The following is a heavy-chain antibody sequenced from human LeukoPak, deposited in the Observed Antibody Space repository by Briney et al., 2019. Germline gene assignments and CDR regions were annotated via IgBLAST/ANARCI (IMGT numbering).Heavy chain of an antibody. CDR3: AKDGSSWYLYFQH. CDR2: IRYDGSNK. V-gene: IGHV3-30*02. D-gene: IGHD6-13*01. Sequence: GESLRLSCAAPGFTFSSYGMHWVRQAPGKGLEWVAFIRYDGSNKYYADSVKGRFTISRDNSKNTLYLQMNSLRAEDTAVYYCAKDGSSWYLYFQHWGQGTLVTVSS. CDR1: GFTFSSYG. J-gene: IGHJ1*01.